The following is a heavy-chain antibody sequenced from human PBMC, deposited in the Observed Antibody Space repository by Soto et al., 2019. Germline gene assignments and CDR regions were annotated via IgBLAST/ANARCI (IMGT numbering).Heavy chain of an antibody. J-gene: IGHJ4*02. Sequence: ASVKVSCKASGGTFSSYAISWVRQAPGQGLEWMGGIIPIFGTANYAQKFQGRVTITADESTSTAYMELSSLRSEDTAVYYCARRGAYREYYYDSSGYYLDYWGQGTLVTVSS. CDR1: GGTFSSYA. CDR2: IIPIFGTA. D-gene: IGHD3-22*01. CDR3: ARRGAYREYYYDSSGYYLDY. V-gene: IGHV1-69*13.